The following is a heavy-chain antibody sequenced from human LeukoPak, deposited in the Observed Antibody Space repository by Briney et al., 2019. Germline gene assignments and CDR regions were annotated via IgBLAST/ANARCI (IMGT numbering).Heavy chain of an antibody. Sequence: GASVRVSYTPSEYTFTDFYMLWGRQAPGQGLEWMGCINLNSGGTNYAQNFQGRVTMTRDTSISTAYMELNRLISDDTAVYYCARAAKWELLKGGLDCWGQGTLVTVSS. CDR2: INLNSGGT. V-gene: IGHV1-2*02. CDR1: EYTFTDFY. CDR3: ARAAKWELLKGGLDC. J-gene: IGHJ4*02. D-gene: IGHD1-26*01.